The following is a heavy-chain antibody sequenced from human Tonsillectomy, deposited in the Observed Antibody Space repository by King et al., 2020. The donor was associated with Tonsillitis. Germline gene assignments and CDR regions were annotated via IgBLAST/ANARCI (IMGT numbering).Heavy chain of an antibody. V-gene: IGHV4-31*03. D-gene: IGHD2-21*02. Sequence: VQLQESGPGLVKPSQTLSLTCTVSGGSISSGGYYWSWIRQHPGKGLEWIGYIYYSGSTYYNPSLTSRVTISVDTSKNQFSLKLSSVTAADTAVYYCARGTFCGGDCYTFDYWGQGTLVTVSS. CDR2: IYYSGST. CDR1: GGSISSGGYY. CDR3: ARGTFCGGDCYTFDY. J-gene: IGHJ4*02.